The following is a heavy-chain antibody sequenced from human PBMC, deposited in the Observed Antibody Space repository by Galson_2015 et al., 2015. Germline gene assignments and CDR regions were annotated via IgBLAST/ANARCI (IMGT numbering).Heavy chain of an antibody. CDR2: ISYDGSNK. CDR1: GFTFSSYG. J-gene: IGHJ4*02. V-gene: IGHV3-30*18. CDR3: ANGQKWLLEDLAEY. Sequence: SLRLSCAASGFTFSSYGMHWVRQAPGKGLEWVAVISYDGSNKYYADSVKGRFTISRDNSKNTLYLQMNSLRAEDTAVYYCANGQKWLLEDLAEYWGQGTLVTVSS. D-gene: IGHD3-22*01.